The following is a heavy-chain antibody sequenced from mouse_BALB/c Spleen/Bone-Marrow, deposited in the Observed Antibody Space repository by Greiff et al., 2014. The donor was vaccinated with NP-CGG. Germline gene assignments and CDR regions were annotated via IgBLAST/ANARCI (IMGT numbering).Heavy chain of an antibody. J-gene: IGHJ4*01. Sequence: EVKLVESGGGLVKPGGSLKLSCAASGFTFSSYAMSWVRQTPEKRLEWVATISSGGSYTYYPDSVKGRFTISRDNAKNALYPQMSSLRSEDTAMYYCASLFRGAMDYRGQGTSVTVSS. CDR1: GFTFSSYA. CDR3: ASLFRGAMDY. V-gene: IGHV5-9-1*01. CDR2: ISSGGSYT.